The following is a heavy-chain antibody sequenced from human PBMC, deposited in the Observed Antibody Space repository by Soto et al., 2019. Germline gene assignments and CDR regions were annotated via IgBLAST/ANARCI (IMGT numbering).Heavy chain of an antibody. V-gene: IGHV3-43*01. Sequence: PWGSLRLSCAASGFTFCDYTMHFVRQFPFRCLEWVSLISWDGGSTYYADSVKGRFTISRDNSKNSLYLQMNSLRTDDTALYYCAKDVIAARPYYYFGLDVWGQGTTVTVSS. CDR2: ISWDGGST. D-gene: IGHD6-6*01. J-gene: IGHJ6*02. CDR3: AKDVIAARPYYYFGLDV. CDR1: GFTFCDYT.